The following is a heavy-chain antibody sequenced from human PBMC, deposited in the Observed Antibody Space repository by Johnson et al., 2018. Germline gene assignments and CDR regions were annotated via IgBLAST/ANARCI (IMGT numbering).Heavy chain of an antibody. CDR1: DGSISSYY. Sequence: QVQLQESGPGLVKPSETLSLTCAVSDGSISSYYWSWIRQPPGKGLEWIGYSYYSGSTDYNPSLKSRVTISVDTSKNQFSLKLTSVTAADTAIYYCARELDGGLGEDAFDIWGQGTMVTVSS. J-gene: IGHJ3*02. CDR3: ARELDGGLGEDAFDI. V-gene: IGHV4-59*01. CDR2: SYYSGST. D-gene: IGHD3-10*01.